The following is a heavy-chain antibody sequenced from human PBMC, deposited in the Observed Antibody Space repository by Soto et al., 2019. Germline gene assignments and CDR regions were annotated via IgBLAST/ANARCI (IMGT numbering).Heavy chain of an antibody. CDR2: ISGSGGST. Sequence: EVQLLESGGGLVQPGGSLRLSCAASGFTFSSYAMSWVRQAPGKGLEWVSAISGSGGSTYYADSVKGRFTISRDNSTNTLYLQMNSLRAEDTAVYHCAKAGYSHGNPWFDYWGQGPLVTVSS. CDR3: AKAGYSHGNPWFDY. CDR1: GFTFSSYA. J-gene: IGHJ4*02. D-gene: IGHD5-18*01. V-gene: IGHV3-23*01.